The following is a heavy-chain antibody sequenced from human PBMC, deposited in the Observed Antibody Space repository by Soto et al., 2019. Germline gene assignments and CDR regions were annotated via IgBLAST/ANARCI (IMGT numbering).Heavy chain of an antibody. CDR1: GFTFTRYS. J-gene: IGHJ4*02. V-gene: IGHV3-21*06. CDR2: ISSTTNYI. Sequence: EVQLVESGGGLVKPGGSLRLSCAASGFTFTRYSMNWVRQAPGKGLEWVSSISSTTNYIYYGASMKGRFTIFRDNAKNSLYLEMNSLRAEDTAVYYCARESEDLTSNFDYWGQGTLVTVSS. CDR3: ARESEDLTSNFDY.